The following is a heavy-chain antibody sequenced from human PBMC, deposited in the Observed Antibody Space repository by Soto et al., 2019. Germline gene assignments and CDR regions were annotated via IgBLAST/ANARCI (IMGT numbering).Heavy chain of an antibody. Sequence: EVQLVQSGAEVKKPGESLKISCKGSGYSFTSYWIGWVRQMPGKGLEWMGIIYPGDSDTRYSPSFQGQVTISADKSXXTAYLQWSSLKASDTAMYYCARHGRQLVLESWFDPWGQGTLVTVSS. CDR3: ARHGRQLVLESWFDP. J-gene: IGHJ5*02. V-gene: IGHV5-51*01. CDR1: GYSFTSYW. CDR2: IYPGDSDT. D-gene: IGHD6-13*01.